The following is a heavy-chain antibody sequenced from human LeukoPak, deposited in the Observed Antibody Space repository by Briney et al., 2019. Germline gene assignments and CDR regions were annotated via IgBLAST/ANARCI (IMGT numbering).Heavy chain of an antibody. CDR2: INHSGST. V-gene: IGHV4-34*01. J-gene: IGHJ5*02. CDR3: ARGGFPAYSGRSMSWFDP. CDR1: GGSFSGYY. D-gene: IGHD6-13*01. Sequence: PSETLSLTCAVYGGSFSGYYWSWIRQPPGKGLEWIGEINHSGSTNYNPSLKSRVTISVDTSKNQFSLKLSSVTAADTAVYYCARGGFPAYSGRSMSWFDPWGQGTLVTVSS.